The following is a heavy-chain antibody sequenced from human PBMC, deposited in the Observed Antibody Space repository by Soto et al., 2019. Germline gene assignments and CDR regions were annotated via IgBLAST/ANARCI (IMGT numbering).Heavy chain of an antibody. Sequence: QLQLQESGPGLVKPSETLSLTCSVSGDSISISSYYWGWVRQPPGKGLEWIGGIHYSGSTHYNPSLQSRVPISGDASKKQFSLKLGSVTAADTAMYYCASTKDETLYFDYWGQGNLVTVSS. CDR1: GDSISISSYY. CDR2: IHYSGST. D-gene: IGHD2-15*01. V-gene: IGHV4-39*01. J-gene: IGHJ4*02. CDR3: ASTKDETLYFDY.